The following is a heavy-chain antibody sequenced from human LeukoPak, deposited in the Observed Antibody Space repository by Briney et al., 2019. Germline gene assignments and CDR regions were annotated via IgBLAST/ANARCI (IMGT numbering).Heavy chain of an antibody. CDR3: AKLAALGRSSRSSSWYGEYYFDY. CDR1: GGTFSSYA. V-gene: IGHV1-69*06. CDR2: IIPIFGTA. D-gene: IGHD6-13*01. J-gene: IGHJ4*02. Sequence: GASVKVSCKASGGTFSSYAISWVRQAPGQGLEWMGGIIPIFGTANYAQKFQGRVTITADKSTSTAYVELSSLRSEDTAVYYCAKLAALGRSSRSSSWYGEYYFDYWGQGTLVTVSS.